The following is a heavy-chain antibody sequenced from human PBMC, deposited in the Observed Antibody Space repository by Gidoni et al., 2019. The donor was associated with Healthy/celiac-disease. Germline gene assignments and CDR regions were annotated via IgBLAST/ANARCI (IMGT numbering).Heavy chain of an antibody. CDR2: ISSSSSYI. D-gene: IGHD6-6*01. V-gene: IGHV3-21*01. J-gene: IGHJ6*03. CDR3: ARDPSSIAALDYYYMDV. CDR1: GFTFRSYS. Sequence: EVQLVESGGGLVKPGGSLRLSCAASGFTFRSYSMNWVRPAPGKGLEWVSSISSSSSYIYYADSVKGRFTISRDNAKNSLYLQMNSLRAEDTAVYYCARDPSSIAALDYYYMDVWGKGTTVTVSS.